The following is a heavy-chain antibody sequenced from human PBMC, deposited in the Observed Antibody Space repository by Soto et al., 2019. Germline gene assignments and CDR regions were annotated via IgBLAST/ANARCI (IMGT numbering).Heavy chain of an antibody. CDR3: VRSKGGYSYGTPFDY. V-gene: IGHV3-9*01. J-gene: IGHJ4*02. D-gene: IGHD5-18*01. CDR2: ISWNSGNI. Sequence: EVQLEESGGALVQPGRSLRLSCAASGFTFDDYAMHWVRQVLGKGLEWVSSISWNSGNIGYADSVKGRFTTSRDNAKNSPYLPMNSLRPEDTALYYCVRSKGGYSYGTPFDYWGQGTLVTVSS. CDR1: GFTFDDYA.